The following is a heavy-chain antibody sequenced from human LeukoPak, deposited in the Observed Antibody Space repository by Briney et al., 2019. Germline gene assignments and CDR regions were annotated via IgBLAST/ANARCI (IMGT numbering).Heavy chain of an antibody. V-gene: IGHV4-34*01. CDR1: GGSFSGYY. CDR2: INHSGST. CDR3: ARGWLPVQH. J-gene: IGHJ1*01. D-gene: IGHD5-12*01. Sequence: SETLSLTCAVYGGSFSGYYWSWIRQPPGKGLEWVGEINHSGSTNYNPSLKSRVTISVDTSKNQFSLKLSSVTAADTAVYYCARGWLPVQHWGQGTLVTVSS.